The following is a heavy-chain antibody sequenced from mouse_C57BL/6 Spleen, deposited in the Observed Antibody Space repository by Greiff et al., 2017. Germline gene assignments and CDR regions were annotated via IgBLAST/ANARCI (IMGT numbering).Heavy chain of an antibody. CDR1: GYAFSSSW. CDR2: IYPGDGDT. CDR3: ARDGIYYDYDD. Sequence: VQLQQSGPELVKPGASVKISCKASGYAFSSSWMNWVKQRPGKGLEWIGRIYPGDGDTNYNGKFKGKATLTADKSSSTAYMQLSSLASEVSAVYFGARDGIYYDYDDWGQGTNLTVSS. D-gene: IGHD2-4*01. J-gene: IGHJ2*01. V-gene: IGHV1-82*01.